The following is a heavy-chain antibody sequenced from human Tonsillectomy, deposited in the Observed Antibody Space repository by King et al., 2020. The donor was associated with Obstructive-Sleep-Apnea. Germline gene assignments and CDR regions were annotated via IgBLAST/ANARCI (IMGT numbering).Heavy chain of an antibody. CDR2: IYWDDDK. CDR1: GFSLSTSGVG. V-gene: IGHV2-5*02. J-gene: IGHJ6*02. CDR3: ANSETSGMDV. Sequence: ITLKESGPTLVKPTQTLTLTCTFSGFSLSTSGVGVGWIRQPPGKALEWLALIYWDDDKRYSPSLKSRLTITKETSKNQVVLTMTHMDPADPATYYRANSETSGMDVWGQGTTVTVSS.